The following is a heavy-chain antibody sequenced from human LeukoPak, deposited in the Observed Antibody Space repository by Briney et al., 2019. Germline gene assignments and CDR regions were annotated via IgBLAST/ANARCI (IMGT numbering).Heavy chain of an antibody. D-gene: IGHD6-13*01. CDR1: GFTFDDYA. V-gene: IGHV3-9*01. CDR2: ISWNSGSI. J-gene: IGHJ3*02. CDR3: ARAEQHDAFDI. Sequence: GGSLRLSCAASGFTFDDYAMHWVRQAPGKGLEWVSGISWNSGSIGYADSVKGRFTISRDNAKNSLYLQMNSLRAEDTAVYYCARAEQHDAFDIWGQGTMVTVSS.